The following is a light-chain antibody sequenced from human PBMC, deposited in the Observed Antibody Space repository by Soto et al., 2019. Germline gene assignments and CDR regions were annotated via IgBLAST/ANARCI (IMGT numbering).Light chain of an antibody. CDR3: QQYGDWPLT. Sequence: EIVLTQSPATLSVSPGERATLSCRASQSVGNNFAWYQQKPGQAPRLLIFATSTRATGVPARFSVSGSGTEFTLTISSLQSEDFAVYYCQQYGDWPLTFGGGAKVEI. V-gene: IGKV3-15*01. J-gene: IGKJ4*01. CDR1: QSVGNN. CDR2: ATS.